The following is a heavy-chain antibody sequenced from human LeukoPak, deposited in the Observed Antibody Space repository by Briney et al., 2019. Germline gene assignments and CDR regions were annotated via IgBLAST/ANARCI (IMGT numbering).Heavy chain of an antibody. J-gene: IGHJ4*02. CDR2: ISSIRNYI. V-gene: IGHV3-21*01. CDR3: AKDYYGSGRYGYFDY. Sequence: GGSLRLSCAASKFTFSDYSMSWVRQAPGKGLEWVSSISSIRNYIYYADSVKGRFAVSRDNAKNSLYLQMNSLRAEDTAVYYCAKDYYGSGRYGYFDYWGQGTLVTISA. D-gene: IGHD3-10*01. CDR1: KFTFSDYS.